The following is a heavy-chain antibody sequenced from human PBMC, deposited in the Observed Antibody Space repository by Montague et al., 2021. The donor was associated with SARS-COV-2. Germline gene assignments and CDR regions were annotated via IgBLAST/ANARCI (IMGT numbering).Heavy chain of an antibody. J-gene: IGHJ6*02. CDR1: GGSISSGGYY. V-gene: IGHV4-39*07. CDR2: IYYSGST. CDR3: ARDQGYNWNYYYYYGMDV. Sequence: SETLSLTCTVSGGSISSGGYYWSWLRQHPGKGLEWIGSIYYSGSTYYNPSLKSRVTISVDTSKNQFSLKLSSVTAADTAVYYCARDQGYNWNYYYYYGMDVWGQGTTVTVSS. D-gene: IGHD1-20*01.